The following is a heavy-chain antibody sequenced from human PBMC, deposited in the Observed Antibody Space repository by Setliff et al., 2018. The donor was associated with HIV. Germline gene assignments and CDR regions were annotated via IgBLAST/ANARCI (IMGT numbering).Heavy chain of an antibody. Sequence: GGSLRLSCAASGFTLSSYAMTWVRQAPGKGLEWVSAISGGGDRTYHADSVRGRFTISRDNSKNSLYLQMNSLRAEDTAVYYCAKDPHNIYLFYFHYMDVWGKGTTVTVSS. V-gene: IGHV3-23*01. J-gene: IGHJ6*03. CDR3: AKDPHNIYLFYFHYMDV. CDR1: GFTLSSYA. CDR2: ISGGGDRT.